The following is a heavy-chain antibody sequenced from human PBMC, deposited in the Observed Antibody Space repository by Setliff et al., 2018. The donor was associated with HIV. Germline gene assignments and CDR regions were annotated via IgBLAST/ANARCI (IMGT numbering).Heavy chain of an antibody. J-gene: IGHJ4*02. CDR2: IYYSGST. D-gene: IGHD4-17*01. CDR3: ARDPPGYGDSKDY. Sequence: SATLSLPCSVSGGSVGSGSYYWSWIRQSPGKGLEWLGYIYYSGSTTYNPSLRSRVTISIDTSKNQFSLNLRSVTAADTAVYYCARDPPGYGDSKDYWGQGKLVTVSS. CDR1: GGSVGSGSYY. V-gene: IGHV4-61*01.